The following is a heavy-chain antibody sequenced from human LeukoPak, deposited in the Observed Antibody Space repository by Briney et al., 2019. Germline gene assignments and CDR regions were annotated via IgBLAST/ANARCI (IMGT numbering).Heavy chain of an antibody. J-gene: IGHJ4*02. CDR3: ARRRWLAD. D-gene: IGHD6-19*01. V-gene: IGHV4-34*01. Sequence: SETLSLTCAVYGGSFSGYYWSWIRQPPGKGLEWIGEINHSGSTNYNPSLKSRVTISVDTSKNQFSLKLSSVTAADTAVYYCARRRWLADWGQGTLVTVSS. CDR1: GGSFSGYY. CDR2: INHSGST.